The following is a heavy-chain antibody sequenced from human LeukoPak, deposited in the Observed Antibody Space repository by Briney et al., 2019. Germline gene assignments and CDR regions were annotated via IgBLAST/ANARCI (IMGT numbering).Heavy chain of an antibody. D-gene: IGHD4-17*01. CDR1: GFTFSSNA. Sequence: VGSLRLSCAASGFTFSSNAMSWVRQAPGKGLEWVSAISGNGYNTYYADSVKGRFTISRDNSMNTLYLQMNSLRAEDTAVYYCANPYDYGDYVSWGQGTLVTVSS. CDR3: ANPYDYGDYVS. V-gene: IGHV3-23*01. J-gene: IGHJ5*02. CDR2: ISGNGYNT.